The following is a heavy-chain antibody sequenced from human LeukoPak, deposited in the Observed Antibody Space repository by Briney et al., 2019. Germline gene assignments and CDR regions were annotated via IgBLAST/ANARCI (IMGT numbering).Heavy chain of an antibody. CDR2: INPNSGGT. J-gene: IGHJ3*02. CDR3: ARDREGYYDILTGYYGVGAFDI. D-gene: IGHD3-9*01. Sequence: GASVKVSFKASGYTFTGYYMHWVRQAPGQGLEWMGWINPNSGGTNYAQKFQGRVTMTRDTSIGTAYMELSRLRSDDTAVYYCARDREGYYDILTGYYGVGAFDIWGQGTMVTVSS. CDR1: GYTFTGYY. V-gene: IGHV1-2*02.